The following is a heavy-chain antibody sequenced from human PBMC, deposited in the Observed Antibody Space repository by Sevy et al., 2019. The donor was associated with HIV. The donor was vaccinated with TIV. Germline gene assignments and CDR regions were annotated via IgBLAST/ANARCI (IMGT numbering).Heavy chain of an antibody. Sequence: GGSLRLSCAASGFTFSSYGMHWVRQAPGKGLEWVAVIWYDGSNKYYADSVKGRFTISRDNSKNTLYLQVNSLRAEDTAVYYCARDREGATGPDYWGQGTLVTVSS. CDR3: ARDREGATGPDY. V-gene: IGHV3-33*01. J-gene: IGHJ4*02. CDR1: GFTFSSYG. CDR2: IWYDGSNK. D-gene: IGHD1-26*01.